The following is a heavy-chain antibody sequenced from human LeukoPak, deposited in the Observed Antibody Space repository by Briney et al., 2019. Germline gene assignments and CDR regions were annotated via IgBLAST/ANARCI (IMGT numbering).Heavy chain of an antibody. J-gene: IGHJ4*02. CDR2: AYHDGYYGNSQ. CDR1: GFTFSHFW. CDR3: ATGSGYYYGH. D-gene: IGHD3-22*01. V-gene: IGHV3-33*08. Sequence: GGSLRLSCAASGFTFSHFWMSWVRQAPGKGLEWVAVAYHDGYYGNSQYYADSVKGRFTISRDNSEKTLYLQMSSLRAEDTAVYYCATGSGYYYGHWGQGTLVSVSS.